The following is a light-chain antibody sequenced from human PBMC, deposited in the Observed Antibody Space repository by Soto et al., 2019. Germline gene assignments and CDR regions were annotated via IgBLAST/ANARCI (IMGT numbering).Light chain of an antibody. CDR1: QSVSSSY. Sequence: EIVLTQSPFTLSLSPGERSTLSFRASQSVSSSYLAWYQQKPGQAPRLLISGASSRATGIQDRFSGSGSGTDFTLTISRLEPEDFAVYYCQQYGSPITFGQGTRLEIK. CDR3: QQYGSPIT. J-gene: IGKJ5*01. V-gene: IGKV3-20*01. CDR2: GAS.